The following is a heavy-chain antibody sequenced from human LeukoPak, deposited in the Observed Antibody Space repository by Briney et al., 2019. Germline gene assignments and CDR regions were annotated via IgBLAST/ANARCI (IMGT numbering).Heavy chain of an antibody. CDR2: INPSGGST. D-gene: IGHD3-22*01. CDR3: ARDRWGNYYDSSGYTFDY. CDR1: GYTFTSYY. V-gene: IGHV1-46*01. J-gene: IGHJ4*02. Sequence: GASVKVSCKASGYTFTSYYMHWVRQAPGQGLEWMGIINPSGGSTSYAQKFQGRVTMTRDTSTSTVYMELSSLRSEDTAVYYCARDRWGNYYDSSGYTFDYWGQGTLVTVSS.